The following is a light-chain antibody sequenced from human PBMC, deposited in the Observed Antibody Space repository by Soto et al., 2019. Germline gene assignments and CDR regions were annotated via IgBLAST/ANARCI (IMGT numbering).Light chain of an antibody. J-gene: IGKJ1*01. Sequence: EIVMTQSPATLSVSPGETATLSCRASHNITSYIACYQKKPGQAHRLLRHDASARATGVPTLFSASGSGTDFTITISSLQAEDFAVYYYQQYYYWSTFGQGTKVEIK. CDR2: DAS. CDR1: HNITSY. CDR3: QQYYYWST. V-gene: IGKV3-15*01.